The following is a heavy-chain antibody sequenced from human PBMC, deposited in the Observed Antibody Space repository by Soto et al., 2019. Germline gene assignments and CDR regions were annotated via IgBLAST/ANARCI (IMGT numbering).Heavy chain of an antibody. CDR2: INPGNGNT. J-gene: IGHJ4*01. V-gene: IGHV1-3*01. D-gene: IGHD6-19*01. CDR1: GYTFTSYV. CDR3: ERGLAVTGQVAY. Sequence: QVQLVQSGAEVRKPGASVKVSCKGVGYTFTSYVIHWVRQAPGQNLEWMGWINPGNGNTKYSQKFQGRVTMTRDTPAITAYMELRSLRSEDTAVYYCERGLAVTGQVAYWGHGTLVTVSS.